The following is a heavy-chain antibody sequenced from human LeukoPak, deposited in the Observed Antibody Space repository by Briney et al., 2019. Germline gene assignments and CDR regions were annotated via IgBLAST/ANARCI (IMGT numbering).Heavy chain of an antibody. CDR1: VYPFSNHD. J-gene: IGHJ6*03. V-gene: IGHV1-8*01. Sequence: ASVKVSCMASVYPFSNHDVNWGRHAPGQGFEGLAWMNPVTCDTHFAQTFKGRLTMSSNISINTASMERRRLTSEDTVVYFCARSRRGYYMDVWGTGTPVTVSS. CDR2: MNPVTCDT. CDR3: ARSRRGYYMDV.